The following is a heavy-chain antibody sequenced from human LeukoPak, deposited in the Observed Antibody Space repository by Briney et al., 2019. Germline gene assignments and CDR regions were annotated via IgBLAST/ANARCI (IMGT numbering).Heavy chain of an antibody. CDR2: ISGSGGST. Sequence: GGSLRLSCAASGFTFSSYAMSWVRQAPGKGLEWVSAISGSGGSTYYADSVKGRFTISRDNAKNSLYLQMNSLRAEDTAVYYCASAYYDFWSGYHHLDYWGQGTLVTVSS. CDR1: GFTFSSYA. CDR3: ASAYYDFWSGYHHLDY. J-gene: IGHJ4*02. D-gene: IGHD3-3*01. V-gene: IGHV3-23*01.